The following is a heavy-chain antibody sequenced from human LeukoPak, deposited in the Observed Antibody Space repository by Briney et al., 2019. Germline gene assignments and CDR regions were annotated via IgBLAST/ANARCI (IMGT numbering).Heavy chain of an antibody. CDR3: VRGSLASGVVVYYYYYLDV. CDR1: GFTFGSYW. V-gene: IGHV3-74*03. Sequence: GGSLRLSCAASGFTFGSYWMHWVRQAPGQGPVWVARINADGSDTMYADAVKGRFTISRDNARNTLFLQMHSLRVEDMAVYYCVRGSLASGVVVYYYYYLDVWGKGTTVTVSS. CDR2: INADGSDT. D-gene: IGHD3-3*01. J-gene: IGHJ6*03.